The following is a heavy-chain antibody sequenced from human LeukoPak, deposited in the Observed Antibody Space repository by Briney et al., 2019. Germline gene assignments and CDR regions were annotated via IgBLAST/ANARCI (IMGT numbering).Heavy chain of an antibody. Sequence: SETLSLTCAVYGGSFSGYYWSWIRQPPGKGLEWIGYIHYSGSTNYNPSLKSRVTISVDTSKNQFSLKLSSVTAADTAVYYCARSHYYDSSVDAFDIWGQGTMVTVSS. D-gene: IGHD3-22*01. CDR1: GGSFSGYY. J-gene: IGHJ3*02. CDR2: IHYSGST. CDR3: ARSHYYDSSVDAFDI. V-gene: IGHV4-59*08.